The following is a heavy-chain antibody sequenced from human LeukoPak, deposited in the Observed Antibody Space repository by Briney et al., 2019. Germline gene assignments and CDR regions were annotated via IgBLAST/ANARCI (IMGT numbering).Heavy chain of an antibody. CDR3: ASGTPGEGIVVVNPYDY. V-gene: IGHV3-69-1*01. D-gene: IGHD3-22*01. Sequence: GGSLRLSCAASGFTFDDYGMSWVRQAPGEGLEWVSSISSSSYIYYADSVKGRFTISRDNAKNSLYLQMNSLRAEDTAVYYCASGTPGEGIVVVNPYDYWGQGTLVTVSS. J-gene: IGHJ4*02. CDR1: GFTFDDYG. CDR2: ISSSSYI.